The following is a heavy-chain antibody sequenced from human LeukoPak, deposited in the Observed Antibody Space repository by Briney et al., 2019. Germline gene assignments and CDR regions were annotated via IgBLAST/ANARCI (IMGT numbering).Heavy chain of an antibody. V-gene: IGHV4-59*08. D-gene: IGHD2-21*02. Sequence: SETLSLTCTVSGGSISSYYWSWIRQPPGKGLEWIGYIYYSGSTNYNPSLKSRVTISVDTSKNQFSLKLSSVTAADTAVYYCARIGLGYCGGDCYLRDAFDIWGQGTMVTASS. CDR2: IYYSGST. CDR1: GGSISSYY. CDR3: ARIGLGYCGGDCYLRDAFDI. J-gene: IGHJ3*02.